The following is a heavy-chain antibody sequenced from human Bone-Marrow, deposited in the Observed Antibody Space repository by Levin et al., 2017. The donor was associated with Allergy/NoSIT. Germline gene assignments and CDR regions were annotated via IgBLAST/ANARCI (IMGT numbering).Heavy chain of an antibody. CDR1: GFTFSDAW. CDR2: IKSGTDGGTT. Sequence: GGSLRLSCATSGFTFSDAWMTWVRQVPGKGLEWVGRIKSGTDGGTTDYAAPVKGRSTVSRDDSKKTLYLQMNSLKTEDTAVYYCSTPSSNHIEYWGQGALVTVSS. J-gene: IGHJ4*02. V-gene: IGHV3-15*01. CDR3: STPSSNHIEY.